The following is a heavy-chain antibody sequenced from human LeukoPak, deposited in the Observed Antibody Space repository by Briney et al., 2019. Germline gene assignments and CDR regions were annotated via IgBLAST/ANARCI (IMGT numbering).Heavy chain of an antibody. CDR1: GGSMSSFY. J-gene: IGHJ4*02. V-gene: IGHV4-59*01. CDR2: IYHSGST. CDR3: ARDSSGRYYFDH. D-gene: IGHD3-22*01. Sequence: SETLSLTCTVSGGSMSSFYWTWIRRPPGKGLEWIGSIYHSGSTDYTPSLKSRVTISVDTSKNQFSLRLSSVTAADTAVYYCARDSSGRYYFDHWGRGILVTVSS.